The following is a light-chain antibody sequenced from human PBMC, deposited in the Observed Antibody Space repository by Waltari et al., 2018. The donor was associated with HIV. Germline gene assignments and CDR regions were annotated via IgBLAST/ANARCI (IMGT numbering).Light chain of an antibody. J-gene: IGLJ3*02. CDR2: DVD. CDR3: ASFTGDNTLL. CDR1: DSDFGSDTL. Sequence: SAVTQPASVSGLPGQSITISCTGDDSDFGSDTLVSWYQQHPDKLPRLIVYDVDSRASGISARFSGSKSGHTASLNISGLRAEDEAHYYCASFTGDNTLLFGGGTKVTVL. V-gene: IGLV2-14*02.